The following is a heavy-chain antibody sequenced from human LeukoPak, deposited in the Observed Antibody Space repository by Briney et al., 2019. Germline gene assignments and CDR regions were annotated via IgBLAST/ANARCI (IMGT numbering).Heavy chain of an antibody. CDR1: GYTCTGYY. CDR2: INPDTGGT. Sequence: ASVKVSCKASGYTCTGYYIHWVRQAPGQGLEWMGWINPDTGGTNYAQKFQGRVTMTRDTSISTAYMELSRLRSDAAVYYCARTTTRGIYAFDIWGQGTMVIVSS. D-gene: IGHD4-17*01. V-gene: IGHV1-2*02. J-gene: IGHJ3*02. CDR3: ARTTTRGIYAFDI.